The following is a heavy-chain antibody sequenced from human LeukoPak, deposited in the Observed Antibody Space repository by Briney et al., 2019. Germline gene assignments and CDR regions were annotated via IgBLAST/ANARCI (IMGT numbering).Heavy chain of an antibody. CDR1: GYSISSGYY. CDR2: IYHSGST. D-gene: IGHD3-10*01. J-gene: IGHJ4*02. Sequence: PSETLSLTCTVSGYSISSGYYWGWIRQPPGKGLEWIGSIYHSGSTYYNPSLKSRVTISVDTSKNQFSLKLSSVTAADTAVYYCARVQRDGSGSYYVFDYWGQGTLVTVSS. V-gene: IGHV4-38-2*02. CDR3: ARVQRDGSGSYYVFDY.